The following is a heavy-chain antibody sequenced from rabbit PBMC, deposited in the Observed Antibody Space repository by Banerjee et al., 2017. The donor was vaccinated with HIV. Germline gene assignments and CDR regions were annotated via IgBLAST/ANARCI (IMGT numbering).Heavy chain of an antibody. CDR1: GFSFSSGYW. Sequence: EKSGGDLVKPEGSLTLTCTASGFSFSSGYWIWWVRQAPGKGLEWIGTINAGTGSTWYASWAKGRFTISKTSSTTVTLQMTSLTAADTATYFCARDYAGYAYATNLWGQGTLVTVS. CDR2: INAGTGST. V-gene: IGHV1S45*01. D-gene: IGHD6-1*01. J-gene: IGHJ4*01. CDR3: ARDYAGYAYATNL.